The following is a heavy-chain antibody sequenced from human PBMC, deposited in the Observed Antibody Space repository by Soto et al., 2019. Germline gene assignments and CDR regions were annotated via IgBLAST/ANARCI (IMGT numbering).Heavy chain of an antibody. D-gene: IGHD5-18*01. J-gene: IGHJ4*02. Sequence: GASVKISCKASSYSLTISVITGLLKTPGQGLEWMGWISAYNGNTNYAQKLQGRVTMTTDTSTSTAYMELRSLRSDDTAVYYCARVTGGYSYGGDYWGQVTLVTVPA. CDR1: SYSLTISV. CDR2: ISAYNGNT. CDR3: ARVTGGYSYGGDY. V-gene: IGHV1-18*01.